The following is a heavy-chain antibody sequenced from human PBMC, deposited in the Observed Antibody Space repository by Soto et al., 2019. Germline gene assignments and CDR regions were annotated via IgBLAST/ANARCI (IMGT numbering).Heavy chain of an antibody. Sequence: GASVKVSCKASGGTFSSQAISWVRQAPRQGLEWMGGIIPIFGTANYSQKFQGRVTISADESTRTAHMELSSLRSEDTAVYYCARGVSSVQLERRHGMDVWGQGTTVTVSS. CDR2: IIPIFGTA. J-gene: IGHJ6*02. CDR1: GGTFSSQA. D-gene: IGHD1-1*01. CDR3: ARGVSSVQLERRHGMDV. V-gene: IGHV1-69*13.